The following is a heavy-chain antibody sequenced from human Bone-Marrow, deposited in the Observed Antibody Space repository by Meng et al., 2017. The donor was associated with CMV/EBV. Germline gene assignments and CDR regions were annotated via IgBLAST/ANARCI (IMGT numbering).Heavy chain of an antibody. V-gene: IGHV3-33*08. CDR2: IWFDGSNK. CDR1: GFTFSSYG. CDR3: ARDLKTRAANYYCYYGMDV. Sequence: GESLKISCAASGFTFSSYGVHWVRQAPGKGLEWVAVIWFDGSNKYYVDSVKGRFTISRDNSKNTFYLQMNSLRPEDTAIYYCARDLKTRAANYYCYYGMDVWGQGTTVTVSS. D-gene: IGHD6-13*01. J-gene: IGHJ6*02.